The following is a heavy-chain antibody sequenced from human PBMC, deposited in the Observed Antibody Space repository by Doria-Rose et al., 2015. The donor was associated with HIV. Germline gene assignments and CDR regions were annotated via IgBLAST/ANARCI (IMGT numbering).Heavy chain of an antibody. Sequence: ASVKVSCKASGYTFTGYYMHWVRQAPGQGLEWMGWINPNSGGTNYAQKFQGRVTMTRDTSISTAYMELSRLRSDDTAVYYCARAWTYDFWSGYPRGWFDPWGQGTLVTVSS. J-gene: IGHJ5*02. V-gene: IGHV1-2*02. D-gene: IGHD3-3*01. CDR3: ARAWTYDFWSGYPRGWFDP. CDR1: GYTFTGYY. CDR2: INPNSGGT.